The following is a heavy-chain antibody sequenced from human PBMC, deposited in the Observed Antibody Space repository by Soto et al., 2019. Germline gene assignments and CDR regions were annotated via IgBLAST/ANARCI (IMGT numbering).Heavy chain of an antibody. CDR3: ARGIAESGTLTHDY. CDR2: IYYSGST. D-gene: IGHD6-19*01. J-gene: IGHJ4*02. V-gene: IGHV4-59*01. CDR1: GGSISSYY. Sequence: SETLSLTCTVSGGSISSYYWSWIRQPPGKGLEWIGYIYYSGSTNYNPSLKSRVTISVDTSKNQFSLKLSSVTAADTAVYYCARGIAESGTLTHDYWGQGTLVTVSS.